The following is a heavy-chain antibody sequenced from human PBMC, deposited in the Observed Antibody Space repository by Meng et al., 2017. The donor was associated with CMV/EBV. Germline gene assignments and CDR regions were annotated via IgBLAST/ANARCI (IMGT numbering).Heavy chain of an antibody. J-gene: IGHJ4*02. CDR1: GYTFTGYY. Sequence: VKVSCKASGYTFTGYYMHWVRQAPGQGLEWMGWINPNSGGTNYAQKFQGRVTMTRDTSISTAYMELSRLRSDDTAVYYCARDSSSGWYYFDYWGQGTLVTVSS. V-gene: IGHV1-2*02. CDR2: INPNSGGT. D-gene: IGHD6-19*01. CDR3: ARDSSSGWYYFDY.